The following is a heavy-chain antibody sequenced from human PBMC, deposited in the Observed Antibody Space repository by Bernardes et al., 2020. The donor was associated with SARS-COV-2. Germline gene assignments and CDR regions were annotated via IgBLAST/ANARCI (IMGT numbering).Heavy chain of an antibody. CDR1: GGSISNFY. CDR3: ARVAYDFGSGSNGWTTLDYYGLDV. V-gene: IGHV4-59*01. Sequence: TLSLTCTVSGGSISNFYWAWIRQPPGMGLQWIGSMYYQGSTKYNPYLKSRVTISTDTSKNQFFLKVNSVTAADTAVYFCARVAYDFGSGSNGWTTLDYYGLDVWSQGTTVSVSS. D-gene: IGHD3-10*01. J-gene: IGHJ6*02. CDR2: MYYQGST.